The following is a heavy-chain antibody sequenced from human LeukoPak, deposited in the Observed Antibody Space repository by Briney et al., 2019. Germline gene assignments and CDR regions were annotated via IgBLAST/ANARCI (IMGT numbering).Heavy chain of an antibody. CDR3: ARHPDLSPGYYFEGFDI. Sequence: SQTLSLTCTVSGGSISSGDYYWRWIRQPPGKGLGWIGYIYYSGSTYYNPSLKSRVTISVDTSKNQFSLKLSSVTAADTAVYYCARHPDLSPGYYFEGFDIWGQGTMVTVSS. J-gene: IGHJ3*02. CDR1: GGSISSGDYY. V-gene: IGHV4-30-4*08. D-gene: IGHD3-22*01. CDR2: IYYSGST.